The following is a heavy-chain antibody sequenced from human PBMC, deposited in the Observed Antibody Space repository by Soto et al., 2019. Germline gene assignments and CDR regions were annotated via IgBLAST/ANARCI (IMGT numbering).Heavy chain of an antibody. J-gene: IGHJ5*02. D-gene: IGHD2-21*02. V-gene: IGHV3-33*06. Sequence: GWSLRLSGAASGFSLSSYGMHWVPQAPGKGLEWVAVIWYDGSNKYYAASVKGRFTISRDNSKNTLFLQMNSLRAEDTAIYYCAKDHVSSDSPNWFDPWGQGTLVTVSS. CDR1: GFSLSSYG. CDR2: IWYDGSNK. CDR3: AKDHVSSDSPNWFDP.